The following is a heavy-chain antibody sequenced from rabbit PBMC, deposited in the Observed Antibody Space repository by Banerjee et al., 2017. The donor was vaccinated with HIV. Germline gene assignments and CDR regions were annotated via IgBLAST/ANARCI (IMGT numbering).Heavy chain of an antibody. CDR2: IYAGSSGST. D-gene: IGHD2-1*01. CDR1: GFSFSSSYY. Sequence: QSLEESGGDLVKPGASLTLTCTASGFSFSSSYYMCWVRQAPGKGLEWIACIYAGSSGSTYYASWAKGRFTISKTSSTTVTLQMTSLTAADTATYFCARQNLYDDYGDYFDLWGQGTLVTVS. CDR3: ARQNLYDDYGDYFDL. V-gene: IGHV1S40*01. J-gene: IGHJ4*01.